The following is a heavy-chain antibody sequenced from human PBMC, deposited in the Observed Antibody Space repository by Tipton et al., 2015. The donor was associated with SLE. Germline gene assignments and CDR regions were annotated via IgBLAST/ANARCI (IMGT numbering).Heavy chain of an antibody. CDR3: ARVTITMVEGVTVSWFDP. CDR1: GYSISSGYY. J-gene: IGHJ5*02. Sequence: VKPSETLSLTCVVSGYSISSGYYWGWIRQPPGKGLEWIGSIYHSGSTYYNPSLKSRVTISVDTSKNQRSLKLSPVNAADTAVYYCARVTITMVEGVTVSWFDPWGQGTLVTVSS. D-gene: IGHD3-10*01. V-gene: IGHV4-38-2*01. CDR2: IYHSGST.